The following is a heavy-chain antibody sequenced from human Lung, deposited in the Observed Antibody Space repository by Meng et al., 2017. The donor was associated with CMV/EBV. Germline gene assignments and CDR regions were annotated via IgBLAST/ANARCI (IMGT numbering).Heavy chain of an antibody. CDR3: AREVDAARESDAFDF. D-gene: IGHD6-6*01. Sequence: SXTXSLXCIVSGAXISSENYFWSWIRQPPGKGLEWIGYIHFNGNAYYNPSLESRAAISKDTSNNQSNDQFSLKLSSVTAADTAVYYCAREVDAARESDAFDFXGQGXMVTVSS. CDR1: GAXISSENYF. V-gene: IGHV4-30-4*02. CDR2: IHFNGNA. J-gene: IGHJ3*01.